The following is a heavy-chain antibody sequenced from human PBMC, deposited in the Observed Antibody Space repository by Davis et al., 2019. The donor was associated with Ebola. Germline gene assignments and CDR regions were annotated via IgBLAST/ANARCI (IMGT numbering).Heavy chain of an antibody. J-gene: IGHJ4*02. Sequence: MPSETLSLTCAVSGGSISSSNWWSWVRQPPGKGLEWLGEIYHSGSTNYNPSLKSRVTISVDKSKNQFSLKLSSVTAADTAVYYCARDSYGDYEFDYWGQGTLVTVSS. V-gene: IGHV4-4*02. CDR1: GGSISSSNW. D-gene: IGHD4-17*01. CDR3: ARDSYGDYEFDY. CDR2: IYHSGST.